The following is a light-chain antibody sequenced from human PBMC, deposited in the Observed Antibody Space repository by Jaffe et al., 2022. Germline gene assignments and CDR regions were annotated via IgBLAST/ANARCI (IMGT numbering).Light chain of an antibody. CDR1: QSISSY. V-gene: IGKV1-39*01. J-gene: IGKJ3*01. Sequence: DIQMTQSPSSLSASVGDRVTITCRASQSISSYLNWYQQKPGKAPKLLIYAASSLQSGVPSRFSGSGSGTDFTLTISSLQPEDFATYYCQQSYSTSRGWFTFGPGTKVDIK. CDR3: QQSYSTSRGWFT. CDR2: AAS.